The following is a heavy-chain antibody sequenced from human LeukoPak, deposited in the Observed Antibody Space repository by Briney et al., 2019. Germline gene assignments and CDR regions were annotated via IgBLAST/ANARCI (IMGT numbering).Heavy chain of an antibody. Sequence: SETLSLTCTVSGGSISSYYWSWIRQPPGKGLEWIGYIYYSGSTNYNPSLKSRVTISVDTSKNQLSLKLSSVAAADTAVYYCARHDFAEVRGVNPLYYFDYWGQGTLVTVSS. CDR1: GGSISSYY. CDR3: ARHDFAEVRGVNPLYYFDY. CDR2: IYYSGST. V-gene: IGHV4-59*08. D-gene: IGHD3-10*01. J-gene: IGHJ4*02.